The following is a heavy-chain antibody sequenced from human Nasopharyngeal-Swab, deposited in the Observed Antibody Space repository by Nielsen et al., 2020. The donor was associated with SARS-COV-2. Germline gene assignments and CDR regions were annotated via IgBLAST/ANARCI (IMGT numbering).Heavy chain of an antibody. D-gene: IGHD3-10*01. Sequence: GESLKISCAASGFTFSSYGMHWVRQAPGKGLEWAAAISYDGNTKYYADSAKGRFTISRDSAKNALYLEMNSLRPEDTAVYFCERDDGGLGDYWGQGTLVTVSS. CDR2: ISYDGNTK. CDR3: ERDDGGLGDY. V-gene: IGHV3-30*03. J-gene: IGHJ4*02. CDR1: GFTFSSYG.